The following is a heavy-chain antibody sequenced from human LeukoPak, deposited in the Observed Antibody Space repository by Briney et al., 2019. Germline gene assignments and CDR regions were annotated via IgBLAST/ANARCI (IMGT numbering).Heavy chain of an antibody. D-gene: IGHD3-9*01. V-gene: IGHV1-8*01. CDR3: ARGYFDWLLPPSFDY. CDR1: GYTFTSYD. J-gene: IGHJ4*02. CDR2: MNPNSGST. Sequence: ASVKVFCKASGYTFTSYDINWVRQATGQGLERMGWMNPNSGSTGYAQKFQGRVTMTRNTSISTAYMELSSLRSEDTAVYYCARGYFDWLLPPSFDYWGQGTLVTVSS.